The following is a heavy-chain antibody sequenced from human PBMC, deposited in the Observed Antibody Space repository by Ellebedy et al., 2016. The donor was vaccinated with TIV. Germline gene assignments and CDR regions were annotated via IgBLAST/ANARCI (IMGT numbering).Heavy chain of an antibody. J-gene: IGHJ5*02. Sequence: AASVKVSCKASGGTFSSYSVSWVRQAPGQGLEWMGRITPILAIANYAQKLQGRVTMTTDTSTSTAYMELRSLRSDDTAVYYCARDVPTMIVGWFDPWGQGTLVTVSS. CDR3: ARDVPTMIVGWFDP. CDR1: GGTFSSYS. D-gene: IGHD3-22*01. V-gene: IGHV1-69*04. CDR2: ITPILAIA.